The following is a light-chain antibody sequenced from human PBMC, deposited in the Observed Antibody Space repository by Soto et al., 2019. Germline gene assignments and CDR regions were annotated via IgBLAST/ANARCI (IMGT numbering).Light chain of an antibody. Sequence: SALTQPASVSGSPGQSITISCTGTSSDVGGYNYVSWYQQHPGKAPKLMIYDVSNRPSGVSSRFSGSKSGNTASLTISGLQAEDEADYYCSSYTSSSTLEVFGGGTKLTVL. V-gene: IGLV2-14*01. CDR1: SSDVGGYNY. CDR2: DVS. J-gene: IGLJ2*01. CDR3: SSYTSSSTLEV.